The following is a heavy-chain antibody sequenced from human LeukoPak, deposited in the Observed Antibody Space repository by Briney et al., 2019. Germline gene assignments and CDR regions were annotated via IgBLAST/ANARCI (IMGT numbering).Heavy chain of an antibody. CDR3: ARDLLWFGELSANDY. V-gene: IGHV4-39*07. CDR1: GGSISSSSYY. CDR2: IYYSGST. Sequence: SETLSLICTVSGGSISSSSYYWGWIRQPPGKGLEWIGSIYYSGSTYYNPSLKSRVTISVDTSKNQFSLKLSSVTAADTAVYYCARDLLWFGELSANDYWGQGTLVTVSS. J-gene: IGHJ4*02. D-gene: IGHD3-10*01.